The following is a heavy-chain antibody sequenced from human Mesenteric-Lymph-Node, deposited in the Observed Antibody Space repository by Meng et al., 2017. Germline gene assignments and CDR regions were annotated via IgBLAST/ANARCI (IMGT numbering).Heavy chain of an antibody. V-gene: IGHV4-39*07. D-gene: IGHD3-22*01. CDR2: IYYSGTT. CDR1: GGSISSSSYH. Sequence: SETLSLTCTVSGGSISSSSYHWGWIRQPPGKGLECIGMIYYSGTTYYNPSLKSRVTMSVDTSKNQFSLKLSSVTAADTAVYYCARDPSYYYDSSGYYGALPPRYFDLWGRGTLVTVSS. CDR3: ARDPSYYYDSSGYYGALPPRYFDL. J-gene: IGHJ2*01.